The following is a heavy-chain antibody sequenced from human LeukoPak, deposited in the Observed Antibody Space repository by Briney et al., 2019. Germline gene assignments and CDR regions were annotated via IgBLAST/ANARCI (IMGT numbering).Heavy chain of an antibody. CDR3: ARAMLPYDILTGYYLYDAFDI. D-gene: IGHD3-9*01. CDR1: GGSISSGGYS. V-gene: IGHV4-30-2*01. J-gene: IGHJ3*02. Sequence: SETLSLTCAVSGGSISSGGYSWSWIRRPPGKGLEWIGYIYHSGSTYYNPSLKSRVTISVDRSKNQFSLKLSSVTAADTAVYYCARAMLPYDILTGYYLYDAFDIWGQGTMVTVSS. CDR2: IYHSGST.